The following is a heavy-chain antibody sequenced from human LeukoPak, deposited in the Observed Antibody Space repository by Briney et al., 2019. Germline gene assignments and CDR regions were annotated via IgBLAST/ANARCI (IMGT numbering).Heavy chain of an antibody. V-gene: IGHV3-23*01. CDR1: GFTVSSNY. D-gene: IGHD1-1*01. J-gene: IGHJ4*02. CDR3: AKEGTTGGFAY. CDR2: TSSSGGST. Sequence: GGSLSLSCAASGFTVSSNYMSWLRQAPGKGLEWVSATSSSGGSTSYADSVKGRFTISRDNSTNTMYLQMKSLRAEATAVYYCAKEGTTGGFAYWGQGTLVSLPS.